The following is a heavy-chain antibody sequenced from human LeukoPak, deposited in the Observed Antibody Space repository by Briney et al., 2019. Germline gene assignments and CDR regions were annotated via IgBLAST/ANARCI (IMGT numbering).Heavy chain of an antibody. CDR2: IKSKTDGGTT. Sequence: PGGSLRLSCAASGFTFSNAWMSWVRQAPGKGLEWVGRIKSKTDGGTTDYAAPVKGRFTISRDDSKNTLYLQMNSLKTEDTAVYYCTSRYSSSSYFDYWGQGTLVAVSS. D-gene: IGHD6-6*01. V-gene: IGHV3-15*01. CDR1: GFTFSNAW. J-gene: IGHJ4*02. CDR3: TSRYSSSSYFDY.